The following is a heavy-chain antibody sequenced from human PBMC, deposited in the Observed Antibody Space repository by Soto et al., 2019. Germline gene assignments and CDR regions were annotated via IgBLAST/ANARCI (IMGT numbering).Heavy chain of an antibody. J-gene: IGHJ6*03. CDR1: GFTFSSYA. V-gene: IGHV3-23*01. CDR3: AKGYCSGGSCYSSQYYYYSMDV. Sequence: EVQLLESGGGLVQPGGSLRLSCAASGFTFSSYAMSWVRQAPGKGLEWVSAISGSGGSTYYADSVKGRFTISRDNSKKTKNLQMNSLRADDTAVYYCAKGYCSGGSCYSSQYYYYSMDVCGKGTTVTVSS. CDR2: ISGSGGST. D-gene: IGHD2-15*01.